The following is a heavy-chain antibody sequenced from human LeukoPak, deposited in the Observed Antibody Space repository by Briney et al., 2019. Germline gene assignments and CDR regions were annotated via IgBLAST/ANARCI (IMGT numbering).Heavy chain of an antibody. J-gene: IGHJ5*02. CDR1: GYTFTGNF. D-gene: IGHD3-3*01. CDR3: ARGITIFGVVIPTGNWFDP. CDR2: INPNSGGT. V-gene: IGHV1-2*02. Sequence: ASVKVSCKASGYTFTGNFMHWVRQAPGQGLEWMGWINPNSGGTNYAQKFQGRVTMTRDTSISTAYMELSRLRSDDTAVYYCARGITIFGVVIPTGNWFDPWGQGTLVTVSS.